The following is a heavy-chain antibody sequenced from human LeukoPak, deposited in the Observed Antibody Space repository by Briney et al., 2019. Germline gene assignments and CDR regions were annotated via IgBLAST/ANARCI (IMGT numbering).Heavy chain of an antibody. CDR2: IYPGDSDT. Sequence: GESLKISCKGSGYSFTSYWIGWVRQMPGKGLEWMGIIYPGDSDTRYSPSFQGQVTISADKSISTAYLQWSRLKASDTAMYYCARLGLNYDILTGYYKDYYYYMDVWGKGTTVTVSS. CDR1: GYSFTSYW. V-gene: IGHV5-51*01. CDR3: ARLGLNYDILTGYYKDYYYYMDV. D-gene: IGHD3-9*01. J-gene: IGHJ6*03.